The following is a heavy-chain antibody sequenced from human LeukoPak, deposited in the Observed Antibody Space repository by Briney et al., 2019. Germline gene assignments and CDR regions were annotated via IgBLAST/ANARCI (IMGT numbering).Heavy chain of an antibody. Sequence: PGGSLRLSCAASGFNFNNAWMNWVRQAPGKGLEWVGRIKSKIDGETIDYAAPVKGRFTISRDDSKNTVYLQMNSLKTEDTAVYYCSTYIVLVLSATEEVWGPWGLGTLVTVSS. V-gene: IGHV3-15*01. CDR1: GFNFNNAW. J-gene: IGHJ5*02. CDR3: STYIVLVLSATEEVWGP. CDR2: IKSKIDGETI. D-gene: IGHD2-8*02.